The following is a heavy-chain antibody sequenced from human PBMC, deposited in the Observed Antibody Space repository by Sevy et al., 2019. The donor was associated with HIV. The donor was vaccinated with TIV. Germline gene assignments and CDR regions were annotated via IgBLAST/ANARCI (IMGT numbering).Heavy chain of an antibody. Sequence: SQTLSLTCTVSGGSVSSGSYYWNWIRQPPGKGLEWIGHLYDSENIKYNPYLKSRVTISVDTSKNQFSLKLTSVTAADTAGYYCARGGRLRGEYVQHWGQGTLVTVSS. CDR2: LYDSENI. CDR1: GGSVSSGSYY. J-gene: IGHJ1*01. D-gene: IGHD3-16*01. CDR3: ARGGRLRGEYVQH. V-gene: IGHV4-61*01.